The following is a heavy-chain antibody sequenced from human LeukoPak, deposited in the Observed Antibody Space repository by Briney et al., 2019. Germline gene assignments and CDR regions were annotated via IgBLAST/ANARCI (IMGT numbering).Heavy chain of an antibody. CDR2: IKQDGSEK. D-gene: IGHD2-2*01. Sequence: SGGSLRLSCAASGFTFSSYWMSWVRQAPGKGLKWVANIKQDGSEKYYVDSVKGRFTISRDNAKNSLYLQMNSLRAEDTAVYYCASAIYCSSTSCHPWFDPWGQGTLVTVSS. J-gene: IGHJ5*02. V-gene: IGHV3-7*01. CDR3: ASAIYCSSTSCHPWFDP. CDR1: GFTFSSYW.